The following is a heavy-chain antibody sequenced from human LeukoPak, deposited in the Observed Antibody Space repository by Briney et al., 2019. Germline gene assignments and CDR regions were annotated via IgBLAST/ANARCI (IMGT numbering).Heavy chain of an antibody. V-gene: IGHV3-23*01. CDR2: ISGSGGST. D-gene: IGHD3-22*01. CDR3: ARDRPEYYYDSSGYYYTDQLDY. Sequence: GGSLRLSCAASGFTFSSYAMSWVRQAPGKGLEWVSAISGSGGSTYYADSVKGRFTISRDNSKNTLYLQMNSLRAEDTAVYYCARDRPEYYYDSSGYYYTDQLDYWGQGTLVTVSS. CDR1: GFTFSSYA. J-gene: IGHJ4*02.